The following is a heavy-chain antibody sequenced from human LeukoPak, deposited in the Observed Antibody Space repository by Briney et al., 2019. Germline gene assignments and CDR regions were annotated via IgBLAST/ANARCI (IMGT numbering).Heavy chain of an antibody. D-gene: IGHD6-13*01. CDR3: AKRSSTRNFDH. CDR1: GFSFDDYA. J-gene: IGHJ4*02. Sequence: GGPLRLSCGASGFSFDDYAVHGVRQAAGKGLEGVSLLSVDGGSTYYAHSVKGRFTISRDNSKNPLYLQMNSLRTEDTALSYCAKRSSTRNFDHWGQGTLVTVSS. V-gene: IGHV3-43*02. CDR2: LSVDGGST.